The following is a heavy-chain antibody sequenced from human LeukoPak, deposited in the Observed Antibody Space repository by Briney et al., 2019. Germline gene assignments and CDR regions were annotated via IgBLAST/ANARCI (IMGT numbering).Heavy chain of an antibody. Sequence: ASVKVSCKASGYTFTSYDVNWVRQAPGQGLEWMGWMNPNSGNSGYAQKFQGRVTVTRNTSISTAYMELSSLRSEDTAVYYCARGAPGGYCSGGSCPYYDYWGQGTLVTVSS. CDR2: MNPNSGNS. V-gene: IGHV1-8*01. CDR3: ARGAPGGYCSGGSCPYYDY. J-gene: IGHJ4*02. D-gene: IGHD2-15*01. CDR1: GYTFTSYD.